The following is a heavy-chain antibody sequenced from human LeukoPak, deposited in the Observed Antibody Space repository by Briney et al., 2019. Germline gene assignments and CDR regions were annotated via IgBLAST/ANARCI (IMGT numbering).Heavy chain of an antibody. D-gene: IGHD2-15*01. CDR3: ARVVAATHFDC. CDR1: GGSISNYY. Sequence: SETLSLTCTVSGGSISNYYWSWIRQPAGKGLEWIGRIYSTGTTNYNPSLKSRVTMSVDTSKNQFSLKLSSVTAADTAVYYCARVVAATHFDCWGQGTLVTVSS. J-gene: IGHJ4*02. CDR2: IYSTGTT. V-gene: IGHV4-4*07.